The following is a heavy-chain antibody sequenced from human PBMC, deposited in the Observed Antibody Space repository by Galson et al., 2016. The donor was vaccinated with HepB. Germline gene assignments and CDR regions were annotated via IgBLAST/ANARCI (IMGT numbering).Heavy chain of an antibody. J-gene: IGHJ6*02. CDR1: GFTFSSYA. CDR2: ISGSGGST. CDR3: AKGSRRGFLEWLPRMERYYYGMDV. V-gene: IGHV3-23*01. D-gene: IGHD3-3*01. Sequence: SLRLSCAASGFTFSSYAMSWVRQAPGKRLEWVSAISGSGGSTYYADSVKGRFTISRDNSKNTLYLQMNSLRAEDTAVYYCAKGSRRGFLEWLPRMERYYYGMDVWGQGTTVTVSS.